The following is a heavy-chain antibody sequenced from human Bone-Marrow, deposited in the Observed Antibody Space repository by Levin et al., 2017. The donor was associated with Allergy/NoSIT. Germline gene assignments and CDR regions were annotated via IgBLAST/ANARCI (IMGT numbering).Heavy chain of an antibody. CDR3: TTVSRITIWPYDP. J-gene: IGHJ5*02. Sequence: GESLKISCAASGFTFSNAWMSWVRQAPGKGLEWVGRIKSKTDGGTTDYAAPVKGRFTISRDDSKNTLYLQMNSLKTEDTAVYYCTTVSRITIWPYDPWGQGTLVTVSS. V-gene: IGHV3-15*01. CDR1: GFTFSNAW. D-gene: IGHD3-3*01. CDR2: IKSKTDGGTT.